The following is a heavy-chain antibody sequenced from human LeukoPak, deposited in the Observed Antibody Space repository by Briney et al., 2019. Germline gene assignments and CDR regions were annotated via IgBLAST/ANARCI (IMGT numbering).Heavy chain of an antibody. CDR3: AKDQRPYCTDGCYCAIDA. Sequence: QTGGSLRLSCEAFGFTFSSHSMIWVRHPPGKRLEWVSYIGSGGSPTHYAASVKGRFTISRDNVKNSLYLQMHSLTVEDTAVYYCAKDQRPYCTDGCYCAIDAWGQGTLVTVSS. D-gene: IGHD2-8*01. CDR2: IGSGGSPT. CDR1: GFTFSSHS. V-gene: IGHV3-48*01. J-gene: IGHJ3*01.